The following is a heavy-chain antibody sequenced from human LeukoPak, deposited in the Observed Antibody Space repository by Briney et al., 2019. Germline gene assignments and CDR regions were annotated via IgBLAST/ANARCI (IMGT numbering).Heavy chain of an antibody. CDR1: GGSFSGYF. CDR3: ARAEDYDFWSGYDTI. D-gene: IGHD3-3*01. Sequence: SETLSLTCAVFGGSFSGYFWSWIRQPPGKGLEWIGYIYYSGSTNYNPSLKSRVTISVDTSKNQFSLKLSSVTAADTAVYYCARAEDYDFWSGYDTIWGQGTLVTVSS. V-gene: IGHV4-59*01. J-gene: IGHJ4*02. CDR2: IYYSGST.